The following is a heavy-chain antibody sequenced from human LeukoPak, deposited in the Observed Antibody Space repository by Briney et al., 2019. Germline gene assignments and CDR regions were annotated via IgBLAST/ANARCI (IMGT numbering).Heavy chain of an antibody. Sequence: GASVKVSCKASGYTFTSYGISWVRQAPGQGLEWMGWISAYNGNTNYAQKLQGRVTMTTDTSTSTAYMELRSLRSDGTAVYYCARGDYDILTGYYPTYYFDYWGQGTLVTVSS. D-gene: IGHD3-9*01. V-gene: IGHV1-18*04. J-gene: IGHJ4*02. CDR1: GYTFTSYG. CDR3: ARGDYDILTGYYPTYYFDY. CDR2: ISAYNGNT.